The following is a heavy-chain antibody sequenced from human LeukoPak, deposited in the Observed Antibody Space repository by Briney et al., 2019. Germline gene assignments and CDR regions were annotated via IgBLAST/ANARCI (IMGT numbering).Heavy chain of an antibody. CDR2: INHSGST. D-gene: IGHD6-19*01. V-gene: IGHV4-39*07. CDR3: ARGRRLFAVAHDAFDI. J-gene: IGHJ3*02. Sequence: SETLSLTCTVSGGPISSSSYYWGWIRQPPGKGLEWIGEINHSGSTNYNPSLKSRVTISVDTSKNQFSLKLSSVTAADTAVYYCARGRRLFAVAHDAFDIWGQGTMVTVSS. CDR1: GGPISSSSYY.